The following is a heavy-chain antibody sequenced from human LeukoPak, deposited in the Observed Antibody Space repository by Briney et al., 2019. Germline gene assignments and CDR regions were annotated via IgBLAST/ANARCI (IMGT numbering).Heavy chain of an antibody. V-gene: IGHV3-20*04. CDR2: INWNGGST. CDR1: GFTFDDYG. CDR3: ARGAFSGGWAIQNWFDP. D-gene: IGHD6-19*01. Sequence: GGSLRLSCAASGFTFDDYGMSWVRQAPGKGLEWVSGINWNGGSTGYADSVKGRFTISRDNAKNSLYLQMNSLRAEDTALYYCARGAFSGGWAIQNWFDPWGQGTLVTVSS. J-gene: IGHJ5*02.